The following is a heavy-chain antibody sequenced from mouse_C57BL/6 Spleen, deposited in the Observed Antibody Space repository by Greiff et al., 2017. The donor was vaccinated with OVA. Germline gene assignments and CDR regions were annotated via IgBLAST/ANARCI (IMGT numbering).Heavy chain of an antibody. Sequence: QVQLQQPGAELVKPGASVKLSCKASGYTFTSYWMQWVKQRPGQGLEWIGEIDPSDSYTNYNQKFKGKATLTVDTSSSTAYMQLSSLTSEDSAVYYCARLYYDYDGGFADWGQGTLVTVSA. CDR2: IDPSDSYT. D-gene: IGHD2-4*01. CDR1: GYTFTSYW. CDR3: ARLYYDYDGGFAD. J-gene: IGHJ3*01. V-gene: IGHV1-50*01.